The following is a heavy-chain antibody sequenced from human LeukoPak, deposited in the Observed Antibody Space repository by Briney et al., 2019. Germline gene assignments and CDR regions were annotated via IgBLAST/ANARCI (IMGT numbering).Heavy chain of an antibody. CDR2: ISAYNGNT. J-gene: IGHJ5*02. V-gene: IGHV1-18*01. CDR3: ARAGRIGSWYGTLP. Sequence: GASGGPSCKPAGYTFTTYGVSWGRRAAGQQLEGWGGISAYNGNTNYAQKLQGRVTMTTDTSTSTAYMELRSLRSDDTAVYYCARAGRIGSWYGTLPWGQGTLVTVSS. D-gene: IGHD6-13*01. CDR1: GYTFTTYG.